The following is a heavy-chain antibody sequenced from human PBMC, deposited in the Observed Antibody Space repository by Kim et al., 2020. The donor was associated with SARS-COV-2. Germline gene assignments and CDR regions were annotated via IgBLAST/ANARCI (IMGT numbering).Heavy chain of an antibody. CDR3: ARDTTILRFLEWSQQRNRLDL. J-gene: IGHJ5*02. Sequence: GGSLRLSCAASGFTFSNNWMHWVRQAPGKGLVWVSRIDNDGRSRSYADSVKGRFTISRDNAKNTLYLQMSSLRAEDTAVYYCARDTTILRFLEWSQQRNRLDLWGQGTLVTVSS. D-gene: IGHD3-3*01. CDR2: IDNDGRSR. CDR1: GFTFSNNW. V-gene: IGHV3-74*01.